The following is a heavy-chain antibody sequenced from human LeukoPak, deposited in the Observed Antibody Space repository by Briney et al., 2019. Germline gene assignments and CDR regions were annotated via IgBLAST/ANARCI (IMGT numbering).Heavy chain of an antibody. CDR1: GGSIXXXXW. Sequence: SETLSLTCAVSGGSIXXXXWWSWVRQPPXXXXXXXXXXYHSGSTNYNPSLKSRVTISVDKSKNQFSLKLSSVTAADTAVYYCARAYVSKDGYNYDYFDYWGQGTLVTVSS. V-gene: IGHV4-4*02. CDR3: ARAYVSKDGYNYDYFDY. D-gene: IGHD5-24*01. CDR2: XYHSGST. J-gene: IGHJ4*02.